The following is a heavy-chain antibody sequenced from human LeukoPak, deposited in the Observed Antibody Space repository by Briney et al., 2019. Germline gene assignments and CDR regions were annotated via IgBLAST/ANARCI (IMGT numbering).Heavy chain of an antibody. CDR1: GGSIIRSSYN. V-gene: IGHV4-39*01. D-gene: IGHD3-9*01. CDR3: ARLPTGYPNWFDP. J-gene: IGHJ5*02. CDR2: IYHSGTT. Sequence: SGTLSLTCAVSGGSIIRSSYNWGWIRQPPGKGLEWIGTIYHSGTTYYNPSLKSRVTISVDTSKNQFFLKLSSVTAADTAVYYCARLPTGYPNWFDPWGQGSLVTVSS.